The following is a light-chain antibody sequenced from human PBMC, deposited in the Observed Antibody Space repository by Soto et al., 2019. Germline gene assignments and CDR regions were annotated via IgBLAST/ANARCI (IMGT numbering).Light chain of an antibody. V-gene: IGKV1-5*03. CDR1: QTISIW. CDR2: KAS. Sequence: DIQMTQSPSTLSASAGDRVTITCRASQTISIWLAWYQQKPGKAPKLLIYKASILESGVPSRFSGSGSETEFALTISSLQPDDFATYYCQQYKSFWTFGQGTKVEI. J-gene: IGKJ1*01. CDR3: QQYKSFWT.